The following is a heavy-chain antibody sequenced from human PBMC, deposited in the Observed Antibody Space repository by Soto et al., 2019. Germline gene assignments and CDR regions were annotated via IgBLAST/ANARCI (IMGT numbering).Heavy chain of an antibody. D-gene: IGHD1-1*01. CDR1: GGTFSSYA. CDR2: IIPIFGTA. Sequence: QVQLVQSGAEVKKPGSSVKVSCKASGGTFSSYAISWVRQAPGQGLEWMGGIIPIFGTANYAQKFQGRVTITADKSPSTAYMELSSLRSEDPVVYYCARGGTPRGRGGMAVWGQGTTVTVSS. CDR3: ARGGTPRGRGGMAV. V-gene: IGHV1-69*06. J-gene: IGHJ6*02.